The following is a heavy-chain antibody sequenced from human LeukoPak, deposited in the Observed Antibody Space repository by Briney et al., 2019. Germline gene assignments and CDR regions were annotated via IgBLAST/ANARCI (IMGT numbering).Heavy chain of an antibody. D-gene: IGHD5-12*01. CDR1: GVDFSTCA. J-gene: IGHJ5*02. V-gene: IGHV3-21*01. CDR3: SRDRLGGLDL. Sequence: GGSLRLSCAASGVDFSTCAINWVRQAPGKGLEWVSSISTMSNYIFYGDSAKGRFTISRDNAKNSVYLQMNSPRPEDTAVYYCSRDRLGGLDLWGQGTLVTVSS. CDR2: ISTMSNYI.